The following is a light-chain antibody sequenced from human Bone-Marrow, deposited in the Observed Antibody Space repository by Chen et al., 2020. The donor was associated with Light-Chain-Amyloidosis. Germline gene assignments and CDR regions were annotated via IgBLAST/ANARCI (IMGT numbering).Light chain of an antibody. CDR2: DAS. J-gene: IGKJ2*01. V-gene: IGKV3-11*01. CDR1: QRISKF. Sequence: EIVLTQSPATLSLSPGERAALSCRASQRISKFLAWYQHKPGQAPRLLIYDASIRATGIPVRFSGSWSGTDFTLTINSLEPEDFAVYYCQERTNWPLYTFGQGTKLEI. CDR3: QERTNWPLYT.